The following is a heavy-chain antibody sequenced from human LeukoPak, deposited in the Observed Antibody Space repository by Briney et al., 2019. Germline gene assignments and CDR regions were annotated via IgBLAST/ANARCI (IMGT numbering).Heavy chain of an antibody. CDR2: ILFRGAT. D-gene: IGHD1-26*01. J-gene: IGHJ4*01. CDR1: GDSISSYSYY. Sequence: SETLSLTCTVSGDSISSYSYYWAWIRQSPGKGLEWIGSILFRGATYYNPSLKPRIIMSVDTSQNRFSLELTSVTAADSAVYFCARESGDTRTVNSFDFWGRGTLITVSS. CDR3: ARESGDTRTVNSFDF. V-gene: IGHV4-39*07.